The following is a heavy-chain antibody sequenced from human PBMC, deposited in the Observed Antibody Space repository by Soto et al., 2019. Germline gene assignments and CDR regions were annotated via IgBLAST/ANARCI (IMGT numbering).Heavy chain of an antibody. CDR1: GGSVNNDKW. D-gene: IGHD3-9*01. Sequence: QVQLQESGPGLVKPSGTLSLTCAVSGGSVNNDKWWSWVRQPPGKGLEWIGEIHSSGITNYNPSLKSRASIFVDKFKNPVSVKPTSVTAADTAVYFCAGQWSAGYGAFDPWGQGTLVTVSS. CDR2: IHSSGIT. V-gene: IGHV4-4*02. CDR3: AGQWSAGYGAFDP. J-gene: IGHJ5*02.